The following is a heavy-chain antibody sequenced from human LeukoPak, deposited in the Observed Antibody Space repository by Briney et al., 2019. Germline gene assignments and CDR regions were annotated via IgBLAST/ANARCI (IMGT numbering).Heavy chain of an antibody. CDR2: INHSGST. V-gene: IGHV4-34*01. CDR1: GGSFSGYY. CDR3: ARPNLVYAMESPFDY. Sequence: SETLSLTCAVCGGSFSGYYWSWIRQPPGKGLEWIGEINHSGSTKYNPSLKSRVTISVDTSKNQFSLKLSSVTAADTAVYYCARPNLVYAMESPFDYWGQGTLVTVSS. J-gene: IGHJ4*02. D-gene: IGHD2-8*01.